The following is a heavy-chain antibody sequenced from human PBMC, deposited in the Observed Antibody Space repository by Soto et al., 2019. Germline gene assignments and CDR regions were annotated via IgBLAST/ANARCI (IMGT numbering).Heavy chain of an antibody. Sequence: EVQLLESGGGLVQPGGSLRLSCAASGFTFSSYAMSWVRQAPGKGLEWVSAISGSGGSTYYADSVKGRFTISRDNSKNTLYLQMNGLRAEDTAVYYCAKSIAAAGTGYYFDYWGQGTLVTVSS. CDR2: ISGSGGST. J-gene: IGHJ4*02. CDR1: GFTFSSYA. D-gene: IGHD6-13*01. V-gene: IGHV3-23*01. CDR3: AKSIAAAGTGYYFDY.